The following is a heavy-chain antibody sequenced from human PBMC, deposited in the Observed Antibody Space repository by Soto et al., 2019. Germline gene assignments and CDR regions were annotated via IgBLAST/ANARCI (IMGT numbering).Heavy chain of an antibody. CDR1: GFTFSSYA. V-gene: IGHV3-23*01. J-gene: IGHJ5*02. CDR3: AKELWFGELMFGSFGP. CDR2: ISGSGGST. Sequence: PGGSLRLSCAASGFTFSSYAMSWVRQAPGKGLEWVSAISGSGGSTYYADSVKGRFTISRDNSKNTLYLQMNSLRAEDTAVYYCAKELWFGELMFGSFGPWGQGTLVTVSS. D-gene: IGHD3-10*01.